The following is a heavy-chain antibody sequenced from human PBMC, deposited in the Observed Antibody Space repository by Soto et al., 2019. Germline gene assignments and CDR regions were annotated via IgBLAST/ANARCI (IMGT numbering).Heavy chain of an antibody. CDR1: GFTFSSYA. Sequence: EVQLLESGGGLVQSGGSLRVSCAASGFTFSSYAMSWVRQAPGKGLEWVSGLSGSGTTTFYADSVKGRFTISRDNSRNTVYLQLNSLRAEDTAIYYCAKSVNYDRSGSFDYWGQGPLVTVSS. CDR2: LSGSGTTT. V-gene: IGHV3-23*01. D-gene: IGHD3-22*01. CDR3: AKSVNYDRSGSFDY. J-gene: IGHJ4*02.